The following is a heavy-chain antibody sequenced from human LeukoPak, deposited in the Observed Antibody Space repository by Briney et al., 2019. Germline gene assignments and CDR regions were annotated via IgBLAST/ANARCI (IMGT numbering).Heavy chain of an antibody. Sequence: ASVKVSCKASGGTFSSYAISWVRQAPGQGLEWMGGIIPIFGTANYAQKFQGRVTITADESTSTAYMELSSLRSEDTAVYYCARGEGDSSPFDYWGQGTLVTVSS. D-gene: IGHD4-11*01. V-gene: IGHV1-69*13. CDR3: ARGEGDSSPFDY. CDR2: IIPIFGTA. J-gene: IGHJ4*02. CDR1: GGTFSSYA.